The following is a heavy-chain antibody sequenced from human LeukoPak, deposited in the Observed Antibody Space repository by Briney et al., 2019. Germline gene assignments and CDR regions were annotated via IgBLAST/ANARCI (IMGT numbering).Heavy chain of an antibody. J-gene: IGHJ6*02. CDR1: GYTFTSYG. D-gene: IGHD4-11*01. V-gene: IGHV1-18*01. CDR2: ISAYNGNT. Sequence: GASVKVSCKASGYTFTSYGISWVRQAPGQGLEWMGWISAYNGNTNYAQKLQGRVTMTTDTSTSTAYMELRSLRSDDTAMYYCARKVYSNYGSYYYYYYGMDVWGQGTTVTVSS. CDR3: ARKVYSNYGSYYYYYYGMDV.